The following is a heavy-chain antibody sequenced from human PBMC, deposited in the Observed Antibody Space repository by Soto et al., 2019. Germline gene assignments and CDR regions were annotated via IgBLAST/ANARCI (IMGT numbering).Heavy chain of an antibody. CDR1: GGSISSTNW. V-gene: IGHV4-4*02. Sequence: QVQLQESGPGLVQPSGTLSLTCAVSGGSISSTNWWSWVRQPPGKELEWIGEIYHSGSTNYNPSLKSRVIISVDKSKCQSALKLCSVTAAATAVYYCARAYDYSSNWFDPWGQGTLVTVSS. CDR2: IYHSGST. J-gene: IGHJ5*02. CDR3: ARAYDYSSNWFDP. D-gene: IGHD4-4*01.